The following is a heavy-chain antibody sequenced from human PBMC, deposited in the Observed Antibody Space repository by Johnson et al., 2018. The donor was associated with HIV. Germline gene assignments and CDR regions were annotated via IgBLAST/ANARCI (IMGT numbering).Heavy chain of an antibody. CDR1: GFTFSSYW. CDR2: VKQDRSEK. V-gene: IGHV3-7*01. J-gene: IGHJ3*02. D-gene: IGHD3-10*01. CDR3: ARVGEVEVDRDAFDI. Sequence: VQLVESGGGVVKPGGSLRLSCAASGFTFSSYWMAWVRQAPGKGLEWVANVKQDRSEKNYVYAVTGRFTITRDNAKNSMYLQMNSLRGKDTDVYYCARVGEVEVDRDAFDIGGQGTMVTVSS.